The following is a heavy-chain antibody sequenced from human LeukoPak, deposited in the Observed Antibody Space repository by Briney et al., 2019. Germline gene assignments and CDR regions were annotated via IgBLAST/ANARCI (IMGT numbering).Heavy chain of an antibody. CDR2: IYYSGST. CDR1: GGSISSSSYY. CDR3: ARGPLYYGSGSYNY. J-gene: IGHJ4*02. D-gene: IGHD3-10*01. Sequence: SETLSLTCTVSGGSISSSSYYWGWIRQPPGKGLEWIGSIYYSGSTYYNPSLKSRVTISVDTSKNQFSLRLSSVTAADTAVYYCARGPLYYGSGSYNYWGQGTLVTVSS. V-gene: IGHV4-39*01.